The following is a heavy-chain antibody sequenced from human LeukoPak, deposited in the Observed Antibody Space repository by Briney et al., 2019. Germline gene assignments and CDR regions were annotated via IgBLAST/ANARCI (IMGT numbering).Heavy chain of an antibody. CDR3: ARDQWSSNVDSSGYGEWDY. J-gene: IGHJ4*02. CDR1: GYTFTSYA. CDR2: INTNTGNP. V-gene: IGHV7-4-1*02. Sequence: ASVKVSCKASGYTFTSYAMNWVRQAPGQGLEWMGWINTNTGNPTYAQGFTGRFVFSLDTSVSTAYLQISSLKAEDTAVYYCARDQWSSNVDSSGYGEWDYWGQGTLVTVSS. D-gene: IGHD3-22*01.